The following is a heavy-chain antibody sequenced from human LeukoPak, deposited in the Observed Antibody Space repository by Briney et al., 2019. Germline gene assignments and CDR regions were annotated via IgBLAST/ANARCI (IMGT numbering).Heavy chain of an antibody. V-gene: IGHV4-4*02. Sequence: GSLRLSCAASGFTFSSYSMNWVRQAPGKGLEWIGEIYHSGSTNYNPSLKSRVTISVDKSKNQFSLKLSSVTAADTAVYYCARGFSGDSPLLNWGQGTLVTVSS. CDR1: GFTFSSYSM. J-gene: IGHJ4*02. CDR2: IYHSGST. D-gene: IGHD7-27*01. CDR3: ARGFSGDSPLLN.